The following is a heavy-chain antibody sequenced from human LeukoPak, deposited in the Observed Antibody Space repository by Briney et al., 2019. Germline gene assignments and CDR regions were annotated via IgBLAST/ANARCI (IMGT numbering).Heavy chain of an antibody. Sequence: GGSLRLSCAASGFTFSTYAMHWVRQAPGKVLEWVAVISYDGSNKYYADSVKGRFTISRDNSKKTLYLQMSSLRAEDTAVYYCARGGSIVVVPAYPFDYWGQGTLVTVSS. J-gene: IGHJ4*02. CDR2: ISYDGSNK. D-gene: IGHD2-2*01. CDR3: ARGGSIVVVPAYPFDY. V-gene: IGHV3-30-3*01. CDR1: GFTFSTYA.